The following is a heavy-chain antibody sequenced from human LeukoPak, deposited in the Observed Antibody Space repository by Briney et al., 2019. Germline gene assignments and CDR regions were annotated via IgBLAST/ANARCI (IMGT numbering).Heavy chain of an antibody. CDR2: ISSSGSTI. CDR3: ARTDYDSSGYCDY. J-gene: IGHJ4*02. Sequence: GGSLTLSCAASGLTFSSYEMNWVRQAPGKGLEWVSYISSSGSTIYYPALEKGRFTNSRNNAKNSLHLQMNSLSAEDTAVYYCARTDYDSSGYCDYWGQGTLVTVSS. D-gene: IGHD3-22*01. CDR1: GLTFSSYE. V-gene: IGHV3-48*03.